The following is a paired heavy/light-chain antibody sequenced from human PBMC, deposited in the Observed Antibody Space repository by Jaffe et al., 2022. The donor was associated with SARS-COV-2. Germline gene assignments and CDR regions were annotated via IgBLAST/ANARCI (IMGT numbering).Light chain of an antibody. CDR1: NIGSKS. CDR3: QVWDSSSDHHVV. V-gene: IGLV3-21*02. Sequence: SYVLTQPPSVSVAPGQTARITCGGNNIGSKSVHWYQQKPGQAPVLVVYDDSDRPSGIPERFSGSNSGNTATLTISRVEAGDEADYYCQVWDSSSDHHVVFGGGTKLTVL. CDR2: DDS. J-gene: IGLJ2*01.
Heavy chain of an antibody. V-gene: IGHV3-53*01. CDR3: ARDNLVGATGHYYYYGMDV. J-gene: IGHJ6*02. CDR1: GFTVSSNY. Sequence: EVQLVESGGGLIQPGGSLRLSCAASGFTVSSNYMSWVRQAPGKGLEWVSVIYSGGSTYYADSVKGRFTISRDNSKNTLYLQMNSLRAEDTAVYYCARDNLVGATGHYYYYGMDVWGQGTTVTVSS. CDR2: IYSGGST. D-gene: IGHD1-26*01.